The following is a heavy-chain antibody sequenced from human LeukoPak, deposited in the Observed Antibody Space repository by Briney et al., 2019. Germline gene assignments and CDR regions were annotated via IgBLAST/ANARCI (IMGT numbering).Heavy chain of an antibody. D-gene: IGHD1-26*01. CDR3: ARVRGSDSGSYHFDY. CDR1: GGSISSYY. J-gene: IGHJ4*02. Sequence: SETLSLTCTVSGGSISSYYWSWIRQPPGKGLEWIGYIYYSGSTNYNPSLKSRVTISVDTSKNQFSLKLSSVTAADTAVYHCARVRGSDSGSYHFDYWGQGTLVTVSS. V-gene: IGHV4-59*01. CDR2: IYYSGST.